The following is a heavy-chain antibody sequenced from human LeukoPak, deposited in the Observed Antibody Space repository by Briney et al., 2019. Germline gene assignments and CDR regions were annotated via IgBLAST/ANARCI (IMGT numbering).Heavy chain of an antibody. D-gene: IGHD6-13*01. V-gene: IGHV4-31*03. CDR1: GGSISSGGYY. Sequence: SETLSLTCTVSGGSISSGGYYWSWIRQHPGQGLEWIGYIYYSGSTYYNPSLKSRVTISVDTSKNQFSLKLSSVTAADTVVYYCARRSSSWYYFDYWGQGTLVTVSS. CDR3: ARRSSSWYYFDY. J-gene: IGHJ4*02. CDR2: IYYSGST.